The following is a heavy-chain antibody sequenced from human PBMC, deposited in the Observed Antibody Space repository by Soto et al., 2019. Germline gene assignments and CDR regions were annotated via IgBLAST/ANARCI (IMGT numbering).Heavy chain of an antibody. Sequence: ASVKGSLKASGYTFTRYTMNWLRQAPGQRLEWMGWINPDNGNTKSSQKFQDRVIITRDTSASTAYMDLSSLRSEDTAVYYCARGIATGQLDPWGQGTLVTVSS. J-gene: IGHJ5*02. CDR1: GYTFTRYT. CDR3: ARGIATGQLDP. D-gene: IGHD2-15*01. CDR2: INPDNGNT. V-gene: IGHV1-3*01.